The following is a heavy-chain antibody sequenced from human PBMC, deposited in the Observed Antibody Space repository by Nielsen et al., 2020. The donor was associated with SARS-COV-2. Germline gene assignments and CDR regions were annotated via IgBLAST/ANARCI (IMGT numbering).Heavy chain of an antibody. CDR1: GFTFSDYY. CDR3: ARERIWPVAGSYYYYGMDV. V-gene: IGHV3-11*04. Sequence: GESLKISCAASGFTFSDYYMSWIRQAPGKGLEWVSYISSSGSTIYYADSVKGRFTISRDNAKNSLYLQMNSLRAEDTAVYYCARERIWPVAGSYYYYGMDVWGQGTTVTVSS. D-gene: IGHD6-19*01. J-gene: IGHJ6*02. CDR2: ISSSGSTI.